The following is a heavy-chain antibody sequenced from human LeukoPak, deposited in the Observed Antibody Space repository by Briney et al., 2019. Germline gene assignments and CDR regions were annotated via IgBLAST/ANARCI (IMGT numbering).Heavy chain of an antibody. J-gene: IGHJ4*02. CDR1: GFTFGDYA. CDR3: TLYYYDSSGYYPFDY. D-gene: IGHD3-22*01. CDR2: IRSKAYGGTT. Sequence: GGSLRLSCTAPGFTFGDYAMSWFRQAPGKGLEWVGFIRSKAYGGTTEYAASVKGRFTISRDDSKSIAYLQMNSLKTEDTAVYYCTLYYYDSSGYYPFDYWGQGTLVTVSS. V-gene: IGHV3-49*03.